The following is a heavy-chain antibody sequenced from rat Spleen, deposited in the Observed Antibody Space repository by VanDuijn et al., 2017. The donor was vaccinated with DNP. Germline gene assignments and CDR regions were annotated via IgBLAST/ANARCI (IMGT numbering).Heavy chain of an antibody. Sequence: EVQLVESGGGLVQPGRSLKLSCAASGFTFSDYHMAWVRQAPKKGLEWVATIIYDGSSTYYGDSVRGRFTISRDNAKSTLYLQMNSLRSEDMATYYCTRDLNHGYNYAFDYWGQGVMVTVSS. D-gene: IGHD1-4*01. CDR1: GFTFSDYH. CDR3: TRDLNHGYNYAFDY. CDR2: IIYDGSST. J-gene: IGHJ2*01. V-gene: IGHV5-7*01.